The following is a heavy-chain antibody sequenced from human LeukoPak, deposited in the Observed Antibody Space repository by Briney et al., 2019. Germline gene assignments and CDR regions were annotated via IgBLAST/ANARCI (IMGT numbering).Heavy chain of an antibody. CDR1: GFTVSNSD. CDR3: ARGPTHLYYGMDV. V-gene: IGHV3-13*01. CDR2: IGVAGDT. Sequence: PGGSLRLSCAASGFTVSNSDIHWVRQSTGGGLEWVSTIGVAGDTYYSASVKGRFTISRDNARNSLFLQMFSLKAEDTAAYYCARGPTHLYYGMDVWGPGTTVTVSS. D-gene: IGHD1-1*01. J-gene: IGHJ6*02.